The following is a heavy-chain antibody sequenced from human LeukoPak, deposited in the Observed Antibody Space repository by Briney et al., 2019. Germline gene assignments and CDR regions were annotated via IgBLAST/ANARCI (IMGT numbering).Heavy chain of an antibody. CDR2: ISHSGNYV. V-gene: IGHV3-21*01. CDR1: EFPFSVYA. CDR3: ARDSSWGGGFDH. Sequence: GGSLRLSCAASEFPFSVYAMTWVRQAPRKGLEWVSTISHSGNYVYYADSVKGRFNISRDNAQNSLSLQMDSLRADDTAVYYCARDSSWGGGFDHWGHGTLVTVSS. D-gene: IGHD3-16*01. J-gene: IGHJ4*01.